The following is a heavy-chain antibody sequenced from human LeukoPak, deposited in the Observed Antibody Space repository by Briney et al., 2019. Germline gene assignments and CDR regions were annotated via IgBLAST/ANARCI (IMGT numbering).Heavy chain of an antibody. CDR3: ARTPYYDIDY. V-gene: IGHV3-23*01. J-gene: IGHJ4*02. Sequence: GGSLRLSCAASGFTFSSYAMSWVRQAPGKGLGWVSAISGSGGSTYYADSVKGRFTISRDNAKNTLYLQMNSLRAEDTAVYYCARTPYYDIDYWGQGTLVTVSS. D-gene: IGHD3-22*01. CDR1: GFTFSSYA. CDR2: ISGSGGST.